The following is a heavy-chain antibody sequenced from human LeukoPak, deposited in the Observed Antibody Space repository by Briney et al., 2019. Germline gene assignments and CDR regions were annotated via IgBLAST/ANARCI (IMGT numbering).Heavy chain of an antibody. CDR2: ISYDGSNK. D-gene: IGHD3-3*01. Sequence: PGGSLRLSCAASGFTFSSYAMHWVRQAPGKGLEWVAVISYDGSNKYYADSVKGRFTISRDNSKNTLYLQMNSPRAEDTAVYYCASGQNFWQGYNWFDPWGQGTLVTVSS. CDR1: GFTFSSYA. CDR3: ASGQNFWQGYNWFDP. V-gene: IGHV3-30-3*01. J-gene: IGHJ5*02.